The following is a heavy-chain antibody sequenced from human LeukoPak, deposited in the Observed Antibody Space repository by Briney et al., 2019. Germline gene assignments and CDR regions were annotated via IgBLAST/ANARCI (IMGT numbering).Heavy chain of an antibody. V-gene: IGHV3-23*01. CDR2: ISGSGGVT. CDR1: GFTFSSYW. D-gene: IGHD3-10*01. J-gene: IGHJ4*02. Sequence: GGSLRLSCAASGFTFSSYWMNWVRQAPGKGREWGSSISGSGGVTYYAESVEGRFTISRDNSKNTLYLQMSSLRAEDTAIYYCAKDGLGIIAFPFDYWGQGTLVTVSS. CDR3: AKDGLGIIAFPFDY.